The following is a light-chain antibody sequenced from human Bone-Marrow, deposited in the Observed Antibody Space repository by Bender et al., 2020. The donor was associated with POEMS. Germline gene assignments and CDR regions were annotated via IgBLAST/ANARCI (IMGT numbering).Light chain of an antibody. V-gene: IGLV3-21*02. CDR3: QVWDSSNDHYV. J-gene: IGLJ1*01. Sequence: SYVLTQSPSVSVAPGQTARLACGGDNIGSKTVHWYQQKPGQAPVLVVYDDSDRPSGIPERFSGSNSGNTATLTISRVEAGDGADYYCQVWDSSNDHYVFGTGTKVTVL. CDR1: NIGSKT. CDR2: DDS.